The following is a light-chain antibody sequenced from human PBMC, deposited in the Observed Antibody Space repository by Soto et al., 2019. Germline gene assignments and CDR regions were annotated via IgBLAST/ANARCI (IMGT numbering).Light chain of an antibody. Sequence: QSVLTQPASVSGSPGQSLTISCTGTSSDVGGYNYVSWYQQYPGKAPKVMIYDVNNRPSGVSNRFSGSKSGNTASLTISGLQAEDEADYYCSSYTSSTTVVFGGGTKLTVL. CDR2: DVN. J-gene: IGLJ2*01. V-gene: IGLV2-14*01. CDR1: SSDVGGYNY. CDR3: SSYTSSTTVV.